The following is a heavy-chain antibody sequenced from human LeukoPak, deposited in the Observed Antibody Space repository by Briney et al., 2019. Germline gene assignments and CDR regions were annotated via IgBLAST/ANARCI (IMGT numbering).Heavy chain of an antibody. V-gene: IGHV3-21*01. CDR3: AKFIAAPFYFDY. CDR2: ISSSSSYI. CDR1: GFTFSSYS. D-gene: IGHD6-13*01. Sequence: GGSLRLSCAASGFTFSSYSMNWVRQAPGKGLEWVSSISSSSSYIYYADSVKGRFTISRDDAKNSLYLQMNSLRAEDTAVYYCAKFIAAPFYFDYWGQGTLVTVSS. J-gene: IGHJ4*02.